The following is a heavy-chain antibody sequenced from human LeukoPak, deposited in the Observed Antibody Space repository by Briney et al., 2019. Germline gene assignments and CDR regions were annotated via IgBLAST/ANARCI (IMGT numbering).Heavy chain of an antibody. Sequence: PSETLSLTCTVSGGSISSYYWSWIRQPPGKGLEWIGYIYYSGSTDYNPSLKSRVAISMDTSKNQFSLNLNSVSAADTAVYYCARGDYGDNVDGAFDIWGQGTMVVVSS. D-gene: IGHD4-17*01. CDR2: IYYSGST. V-gene: IGHV4-59*12. J-gene: IGHJ3*02. CDR1: GGSISSYY. CDR3: ARGDYGDNVDGAFDI.